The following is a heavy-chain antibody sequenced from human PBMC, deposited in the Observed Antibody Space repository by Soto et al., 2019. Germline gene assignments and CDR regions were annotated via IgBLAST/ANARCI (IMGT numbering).Heavy chain of an antibody. CDR2: ISGSGGST. J-gene: IGHJ6*02. V-gene: IGHV3-23*01. Sequence: GGSLRLSCAASGFTFSSYAMSWVRQAPGKGLEWVSAISGSGGSTYYVDSVKGPFTISRDNSKNTLYLQMNSLRAEDTAVYYCAKGRQLGPIYGTDVWGQGTTVTVSS. CDR1: GFTFSSYA. CDR3: AKGRQLGPIYGTDV. D-gene: IGHD5-18*01.